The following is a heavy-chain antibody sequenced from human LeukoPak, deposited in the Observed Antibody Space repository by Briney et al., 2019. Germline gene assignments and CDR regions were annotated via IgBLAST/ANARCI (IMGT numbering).Heavy chain of an antibody. V-gene: IGHV3-7*01. J-gene: IGHJ4*02. CDR2: IKQDGSEK. Sequence: GGSLRLSCAASGFTFSSYWMSWVRQAPGKGLEWVANIKQDGSEKYYVDSVKGRFTISRDNAKNSLYLQMNSLGAEDTAVYYCARVGGYSGYELLYWGQGTLVTVSS. CDR3: ARVGGYSGYELLY. CDR1: GFTFSSYW. D-gene: IGHD5-12*01.